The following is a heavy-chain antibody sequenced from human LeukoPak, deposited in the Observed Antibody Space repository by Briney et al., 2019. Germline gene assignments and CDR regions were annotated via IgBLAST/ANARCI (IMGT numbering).Heavy chain of an antibody. Sequence: GGSLRLSCAASGFTFSDYYMSWIRQAPGKGLEGVSYISSSSSTIYYADSVPGRFTISRDNAKNSLYLQMNSLRAEDTAVYDCARLWSTDCSGGSCPHQPNSWGQGTVVTVSS. CDR1: GFTFSDYY. J-gene: IGHJ4*02. CDR3: ARLWSTDCSGGSCPHQPNS. D-gene: IGHD2-15*01. CDR2: ISSSSSTI. V-gene: IGHV3-11*04.